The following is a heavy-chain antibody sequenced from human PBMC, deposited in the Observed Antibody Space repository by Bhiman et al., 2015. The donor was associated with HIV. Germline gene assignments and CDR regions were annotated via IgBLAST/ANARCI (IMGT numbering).Heavy chain of an antibody. J-gene: IGHJ4*02. CDR2: IRFDGSNK. V-gene: IGHV3-30*02. CDR1: GFIFSSYG. D-gene: IGHD3-22*01. Sequence: QVQMVESGGGVVQPGGSLRLTCAASGFIFSSYGMHWVRQAPGKGLEWVAFIRFDGSNKNYADSVKGRFTISRDNSKNTVYLQMNSLRTEDTAVYYCAKSGAHDTYYYESSGYCFDYWGQGTLVTVSS. CDR3: AKSGAHDTYYYESSGYCFDY.